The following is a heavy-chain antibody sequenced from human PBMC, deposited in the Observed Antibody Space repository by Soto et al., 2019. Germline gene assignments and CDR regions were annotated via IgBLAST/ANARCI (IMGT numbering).Heavy chain of an antibody. Sequence: ASVKVSCKASGYTFTSYGISWVRQAPGQGLEWMGWISAYNGNTNYAQKLQGRVTMTTDTSTSTAYMELRSLRSDDTAVYYCAREPRYYDILTGYYYYYGMDVWGQGTTVTVSS. V-gene: IGHV1-18*01. CDR1: GYTFTSYG. CDR2: ISAYNGNT. CDR3: AREPRYYDILTGYYYYYGMDV. J-gene: IGHJ6*02. D-gene: IGHD3-9*01.